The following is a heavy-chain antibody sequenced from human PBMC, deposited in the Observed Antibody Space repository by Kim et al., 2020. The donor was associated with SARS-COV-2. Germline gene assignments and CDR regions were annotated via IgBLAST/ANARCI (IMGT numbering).Heavy chain of an antibody. D-gene: IGHD3-9*01. J-gene: IGHJ4*02. CDR3: TTDPPPHYDILTGYPY. Sequence: GGSLRLSCAASGFTFSNAWMSWVRQAPGKGLEWVGRIKSKTDGGTTDYAAPVKGRFTISRDDSKNTLYLQMNSLKTEDTAVYYCTTDPPPHYDILTGYPYWGQGTLFTVSS. CDR2: IKSKTDGGTT. V-gene: IGHV3-15*01. CDR1: GFTFSNAW.